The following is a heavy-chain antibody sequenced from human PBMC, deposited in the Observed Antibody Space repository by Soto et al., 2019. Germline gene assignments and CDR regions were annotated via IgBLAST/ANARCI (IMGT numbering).Heavy chain of an antibody. J-gene: IGHJ6*02. Sequence: GGSLRLSCAASGFTFSDYDMSRIRQAPGKGLEWVSYIGSSCSTIYYADSVKGRFTISRDNAKNSLYLQMNSLRAEDTAVYYCARAPGDYGYYYYGMDVWGHGTTVPVSS. CDR3: ARAPGDYGYYYYGMDV. CDR2: IGSSCSTI. V-gene: IGHV3-11*01. CDR1: GFTFSDYD. D-gene: IGHD4-17*01.